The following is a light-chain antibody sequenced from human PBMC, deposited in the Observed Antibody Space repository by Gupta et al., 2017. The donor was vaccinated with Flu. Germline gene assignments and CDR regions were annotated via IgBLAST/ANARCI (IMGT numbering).Light chain of an antibody. Sequence: XIVXXQXXLSSXVXXGXPAXISCRSSQSLVHTDGNIYLTWLQQRPGQPPRRLIYEISKRVSGVPDRFSGSGAGTEFILKISRVEAEDVGRYYCVQLTQWPWTFGQGTKLEIK. V-gene: IGKV2-24*01. CDR1: QSLVHTDGNIY. J-gene: IGKJ1*01. CDR3: VQLTQWPWT. CDR2: EIS.